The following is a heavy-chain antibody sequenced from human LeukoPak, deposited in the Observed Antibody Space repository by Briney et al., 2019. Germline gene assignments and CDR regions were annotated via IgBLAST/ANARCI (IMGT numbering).Heavy chain of an antibody. Sequence: PSETLSLTCTVSGGSISSYYWSWIRQPPGKGLEWIGYIYYSGSTNYNPSLKSRVTISVDTSKNQFSLKLSSVTAADTAVYYCARQSGQWLVQYYFDYWGQGTLVTVSS. D-gene: IGHD6-19*01. CDR1: GGSISSYY. J-gene: IGHJ4*02. V-gene: IGHV4-59*08. CDR3: ARQSGQWLVQYYFDY. CDR2: IYYSGST.